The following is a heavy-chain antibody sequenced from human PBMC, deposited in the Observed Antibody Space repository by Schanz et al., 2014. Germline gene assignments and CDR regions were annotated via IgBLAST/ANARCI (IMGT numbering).Heavy chain of an antibody. CDR3: ARDRGALVTHNDALNL. CDR2: ISSYSTI. J-gene: IGHJ3*01. V-gene: IGHV3-48*02. D-gene: IGHD2-8*02. CDR1: GFTFRDYS. Sequence: EVQLVESGGGLVQPGGSLRLSCEASGFTFRDYSMNWVRQAPGKGPEWISYISSYSTIHYADSVKGRFTISRDNARNSLFLQMNSLRDEDTAVYYCARDRGALVTHNDALNLWGQGTMVSVSS.